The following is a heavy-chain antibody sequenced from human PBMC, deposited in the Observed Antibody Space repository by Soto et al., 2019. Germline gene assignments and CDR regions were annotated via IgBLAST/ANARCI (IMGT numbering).Heavy chain of an antibody. V-gene: IGHV3-23*01. Sequence: EVQLLESGGGLVQPGGSLRLSCAASGFTFSSYAMSWVRQAPGKGLEWVSAISGSGGSTYYADSVKGRFTISRDNSKNTLYLQMNSLRAEDTAVYYCAKLTPPPDDFWSGYAIFDYWGQGTLVTVSS. D-gene: IGHD3-3*01. CDR3: AKLTPPPDDFWSGYAIFDY. CDR2: ISGSGGST. CDR1: GFTFSSYA. J-gene: IGHJ4*02.